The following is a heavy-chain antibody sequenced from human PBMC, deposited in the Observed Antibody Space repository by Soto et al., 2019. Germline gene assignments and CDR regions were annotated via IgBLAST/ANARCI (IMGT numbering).Heavy chain of an antibody. CDR2: ISGSGGST. V-gene: IGHV3-23*01. J-gene: IGHJ4*02. CDR1: GFTFSSYA. D-gene: IGHD1-20*01. Sequence: GGSLRLSCAASGFTFSSYAMSWVRQAPGKGLEWVSAISGSGGSTYYADSVKGRFTISRDNSKNTLDLQMSSLRAEDTAVYYCATVHNTSRSFDYWGQGTLVTVSS. CDR3: ATVHNTSRSFDY.